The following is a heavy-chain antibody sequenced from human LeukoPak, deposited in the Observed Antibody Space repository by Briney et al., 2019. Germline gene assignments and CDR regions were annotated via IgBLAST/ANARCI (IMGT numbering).Heavy chain of an antibody. J-gene: IGHJ4*02. CDR3: ARDWAGGLFDY. CDR2: IKQDGSEK. Sequence: PGGSLRLSCAVSGFTFSSYWMSWVRQAPGKGLEWVANIKQDGSEKYYVDSVKGRFTISRDNAKNSLYLQMNSLRAEDTAVYYCARDWAGGLFDYWGQGTLVTVSS. CDR1: GFTFSSYW. D-gene: IGHD3-16*01. V-gene: IGHV3-7*01.